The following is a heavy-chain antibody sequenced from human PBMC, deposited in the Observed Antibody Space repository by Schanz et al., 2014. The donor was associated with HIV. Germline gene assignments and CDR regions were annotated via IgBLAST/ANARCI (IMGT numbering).Heavy chain of an antibody. CDR3: TKEVPPDA. V-gene: IGHV3-23*01. CDR2: ISGNGGST. J-gene: IGHJ6*02. Sequence: EVQLLESGGGLVQPGGSLRLSCAASTFTFNNYDMGWLRQAPGKGLEWVSGISGNGGSTYHADSVKGRFTISRDNSKNTLYLQMNSLRAEDTAVYYCTKEVPPDAWGQGTTVTVSS. CDR1: TFTFNNYD. D-gene: IGHD1-1*01.